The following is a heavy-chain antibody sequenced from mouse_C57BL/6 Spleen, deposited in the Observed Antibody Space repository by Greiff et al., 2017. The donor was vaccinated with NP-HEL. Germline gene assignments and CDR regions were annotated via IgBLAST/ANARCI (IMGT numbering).Heavy chain of an antibody. J-gene: IGHJ3*01. V-gene: IGHV1-19*01. CDR1: GYTFTDYY. D-gene: IGHD2-4*01. CDR3: ARFEGDYDGGAWFAY. Sequence: VQLKESGPVLVKPGASVKMSCKASGYTFTDYYMNWVKQSHGKSLEWIGVINPYNGGTSYNQKFKGKATLTVDKSSSTAYMELNSLTSEDSAVYYCARFEGDYDGGAWFAYWGQGTLVTVSA. CDR2: INPYNGGT.